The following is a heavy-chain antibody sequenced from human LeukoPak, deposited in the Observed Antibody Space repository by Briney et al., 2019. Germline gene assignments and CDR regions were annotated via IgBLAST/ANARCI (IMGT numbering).Heavy chain of an antibody. CDR2: IYTSGST. D-gene: IGHD6-6*01. CDR3: ARGVSSSPGVPYYYYMDV. Sequence: SETLSLTCTVSGGSISSYYWSWIRQPAGKGLEWIGRIYTSGSTNYNPSLKSRVTMSVDTSKNQFSLKLSSVTAADTAVYYCARGVSSSPGVPYYYYMDVWGKGTTVTVSS. V-gene: IGHV4-4*07. J-gene: IGHJ6*03. CDR1: GGSISSYY.